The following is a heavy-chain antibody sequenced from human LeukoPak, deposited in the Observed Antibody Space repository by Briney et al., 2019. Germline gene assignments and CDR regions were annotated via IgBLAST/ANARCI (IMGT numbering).Heavy chain of an antibody. CDR2: INPSGGST. CDR3: ARTVYVWSTLDY. CDR1: GYTFTSYY. D-gene: IGHD3-16*01. V-gene: IGHV1-46*01. J-gene: IGHJ4*02. Sequence: ASVKVSCKASGYTFTSYYMHWVRQAPGQGLEWMGIINPSGGSTSYAQKFQGRVTMTRDTSISTAYMELSRLRSDDTAVYYCARTVYVWSTLDYWGQGTLVTVSS.